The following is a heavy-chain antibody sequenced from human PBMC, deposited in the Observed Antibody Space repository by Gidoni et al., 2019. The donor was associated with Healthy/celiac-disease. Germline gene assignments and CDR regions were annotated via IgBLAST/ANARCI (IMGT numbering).Heavy chain of an antibody. CDR3: ARGALRFPVDS. Sequence: QVQLQESGPGLVKPSQTLSLTCTVTGGSISSGSYYWSWIRQPAGRGLEWIGRIYTSGSTNYTPSPKSRVTIPLDTSKTQFSLKLSSVTAADTAVYYCARGALRFPVDSWSQGTLVTVSS. V-gene: IGHV4-61*02. D-gene: IGHD5-12*01. J-gene: IGHJ4*02. CDR1: GGSISSGSYY. CDR2: IYTSGST.